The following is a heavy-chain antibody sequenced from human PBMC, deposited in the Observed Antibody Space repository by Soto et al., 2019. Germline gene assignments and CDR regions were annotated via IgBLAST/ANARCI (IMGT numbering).Heavy chain of an antibody. Sequence: ASVKGSCKASGYTLTSYYMDWVRQAPGQGLEWMGIINPSGGSTSYAQKFQGRVTMTRDTSTSTVYMELSSLRSEDTAVYYCARRESVAGTFGIDYWGQGTLVTVSS. V-gene: IGHV1-46*01. CDR2: INPSGGST. CDR1: GYTLTSYY. D-gene: IGHD6-19*01. CDR3: ARRESVAGTFGIDY. J-gene: IGHJ4*02.